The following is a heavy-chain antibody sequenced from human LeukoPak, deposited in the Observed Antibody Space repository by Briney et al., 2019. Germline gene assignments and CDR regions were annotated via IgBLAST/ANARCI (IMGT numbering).Heavy chain of an antibody. V-gene: IGHV3-15*01. CDR1: GFTFKYAW. D-gene: IGHD2-21*02. J-gene: IGHJ4*02. Sequence: GGSLRLSCSASGFTFKYAWMNWVRQAPGKGLEWVGRIKTRADGETTDYPAPVKGRFTVSRYDSKNTVYLQMNSLKTEDTAVYYCTTRVVTTNDNWGQGTLVTVSS. CDR2: IKTRADGETT. CDR3: TTRVVTTNDN.